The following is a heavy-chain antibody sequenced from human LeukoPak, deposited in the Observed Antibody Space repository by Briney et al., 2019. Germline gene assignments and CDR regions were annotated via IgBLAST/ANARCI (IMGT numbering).Heavy chain of an antibody. CDR1: GYTFRNYG. D-gene: IGHD3-10*01. CDR2: ISAYNGNT. CDR3: ARVTYYYGSGS. Sequence: VASVKVSCKASGYTFRNYGISWVRQAPGQGLEWMGWISAYNGNTNYAQKLQGRVTMTTDTSTSTAYMELRSLRSDDTAVYYCARVTYYYGSGSWGQGTLVTVSS. V-gene: IGHV1-18*01. J-gene: IGHJ5*02.